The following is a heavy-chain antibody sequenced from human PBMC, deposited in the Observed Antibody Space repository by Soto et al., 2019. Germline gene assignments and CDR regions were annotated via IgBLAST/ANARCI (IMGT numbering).Heavy chain of an antibody. CDR2: IYYSGST. Sequence: SETLSLTCTVSGGSVSSGSYYWSWIRQPPGMGLVWIGYIYYSGSTNYNPSLKSRVNISVDTSKNQFSLKLSSVTAADTAVYYCARGWRELHYFDYWGQGTLVTVSS. D-gene: IGHD1-7*01. CDR3: ARGWRELHYFDY. CDR1: GGSVSSGSYY. V-gene: IGHV4-61*01. J-gene: IGHJ4*02.